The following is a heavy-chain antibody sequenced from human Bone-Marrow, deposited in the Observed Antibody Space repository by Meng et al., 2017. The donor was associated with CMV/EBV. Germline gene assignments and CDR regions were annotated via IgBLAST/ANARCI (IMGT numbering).Heavy chain of an antibody. Sequence: SETLSLTCTVSGGSVSSGSYYWSWIRQPPGKGLEWIGEINHSGSTNYNPSLKSRVTISVDTSKNQFSLKLSSVTAADTAVYYCARENYFDYWGQGTLVTVSS. V-gene: IGHV4-39*07. CDR3: ARENYFDY. J-gene: IGHJ4*02. CDR2: INHSGST. CDR1: GGSVSSGSYY.